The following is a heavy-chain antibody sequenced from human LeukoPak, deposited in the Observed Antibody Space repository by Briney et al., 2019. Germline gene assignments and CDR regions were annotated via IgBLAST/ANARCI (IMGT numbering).Heavy chain of an antibody. J-gene: IGHJ4*02. CDR3: ARDYYDILTGQSAGDY. CDR2: IIPILGIA. CDR1: GGTFSSYA. D-gene: IGHD3-9*01. V-gene: IGHV1-69*04. Sequence: GSSVKVSCKASGGTFSSYAISWVRQAPGQGLEWMGRIIPILGIANYAQKFQGRVTITADKSTSTAYMELSSLRSEDTAVYYCARDYYDILTGQSAGDYWGQGTLVTVSS.